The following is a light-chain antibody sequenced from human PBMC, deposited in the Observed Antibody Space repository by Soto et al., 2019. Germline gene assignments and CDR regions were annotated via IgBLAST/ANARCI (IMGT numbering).Light chain of an antibody. Sequence: DIQMTQSPSTLSASVGDRVTITCRASQSISSWLAWYQQKPGKAPKLLIYDASSLESGVPSRFSGSASGTEFTPTISSLQPDDFATYYCQQYNSYSWTFGQGTKVEIK. CDR2: DAS. V-gene: IGKV1-5*01. CDR1: QSISSW. CDR3: QQYNSYSWT. J-gene: IGKJ1*01.